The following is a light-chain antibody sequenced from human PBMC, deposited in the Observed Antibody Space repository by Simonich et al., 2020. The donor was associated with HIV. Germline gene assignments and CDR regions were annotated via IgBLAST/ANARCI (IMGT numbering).Light chain of an antibody. V-gene: IGKV4-1*01. CDR3: QQYYSTPLT. CDR2: WAS. Sequence: DIVMTQSPGSLAVSLGERATINRKSSQSILYSSNNKNYLAWYQQKPGQPPKLLIYWASTRESGVPDRFRGSGSGTDFTLTISSLQAEDVAVYYCQQYYSTPLTFGGGTKVEIK. J-gene: IGKJ4*01. CDR1: QSILYSSNNKNY.